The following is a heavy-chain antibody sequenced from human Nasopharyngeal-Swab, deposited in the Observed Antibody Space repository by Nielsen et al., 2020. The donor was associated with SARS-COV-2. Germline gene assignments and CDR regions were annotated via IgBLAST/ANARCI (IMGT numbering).Heavy chain of an antibody. CDR1: GYTFTGYY. CDR2: INPNSGGT. Sequence: ASVKVSCKASGYTFTGYYMHWVRQAPGQGLKWMGRINPNSGGTNYAQKFQGRVTMTRDTSISTAYMELSRLRSDDTAVYYCARDSRIAVAGMGRVGYWGQGTLVTVSS. CDR3: ARDSRIAVAGMGRVGY. J-gene: IGHJ4*02. D-gene: IGHD6-19*01. V-gene: IGHV1-2*06.